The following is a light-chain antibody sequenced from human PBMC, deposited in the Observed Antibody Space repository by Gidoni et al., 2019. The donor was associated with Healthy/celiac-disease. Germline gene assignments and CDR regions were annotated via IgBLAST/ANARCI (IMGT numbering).Light chain of an antibody. V-gene: IGKV3-20*01. CDR2: GAS. CDR1: QSVSSSY. J-gene: IGKJ1*01. Sequence: EIVLTQSPGTLSLSPRERATLSCRASQSVSSSYLAWYQQKPGQAPRLLIYGASSRATGIPDRFSGSGSGTDFTLTISRLEPEDFAVYYCQQYGSPPETFGQGTKVEIK. CDR3: QQYGSPPET.